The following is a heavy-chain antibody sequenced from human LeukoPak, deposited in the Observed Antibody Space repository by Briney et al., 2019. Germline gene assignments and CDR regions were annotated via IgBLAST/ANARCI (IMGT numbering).Heavy chain of an antibody. V-gene: IGHV1-69*04. CDR2: IIPILGIA. CDR1: GGTFSSYA. J-gene: IGHJ4*02. Sequence: VASVKVSCKASGGTFSSYAISWVRQAPGQGLEWMGRIIPILGIANYAQKFQGRVTITADKSTSTAYMELSSLRSEDTAVYYCASRFGEFKPGGIGPQFPRYFDYWGQGTLVTVSS. CDR3: ASRFGEFKPGGIGPQFPRYFDY. D-gene: IGHD3-10*01.